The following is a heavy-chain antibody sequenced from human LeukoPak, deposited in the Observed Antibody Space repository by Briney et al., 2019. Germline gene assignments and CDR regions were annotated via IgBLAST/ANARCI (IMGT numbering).Heavy chain of an antibody. Sequence: TGGSLRLSCAASGFTFSDHYMDWVRQAPGKGLEWVGRSRNKANSYTTDYAASVKGRFTISRDDPKNSLYPQMNSLKTEDTAVYYCARAYTSGWYSPGYWGQGTLVTVSS. V-gene: IGHV3-72*01. CDR3: ARAYTSGWYSPGY. J-gene: IGHJ4*02. D-gene: IGHD6-19*01. CDR1: GFTFSDHY. CDR2: SRNKANSYTT.